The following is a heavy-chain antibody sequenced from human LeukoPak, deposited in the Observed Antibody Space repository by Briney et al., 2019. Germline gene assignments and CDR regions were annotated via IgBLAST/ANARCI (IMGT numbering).Heavy chain of an antibody. CDR3: ARDRNYLFDY. J-gene: IGHJ4*02. D-gene: IGHD1-7*01. CDR2: ISSSGSTI. CDR1: GFTFSSYA. Sequence: AGGSLRLSCAASGFTFSSYAMSWVRQAPGKGLEWVSAISSSGSTIYYADSVKGRFTISRDNAKNSLYLQMNSLRAEDTAVYYCARDRNYLFDYWGKGTLVTVSS. V-gene: IGHV3-48*04.